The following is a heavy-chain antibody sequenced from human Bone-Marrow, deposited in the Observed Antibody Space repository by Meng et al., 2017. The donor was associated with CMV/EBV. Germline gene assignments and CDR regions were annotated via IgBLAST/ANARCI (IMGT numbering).Heavy chain of an antibody. D-gene: IGHD2-21*01. Sequence: SQTLSLTCAISGDSVSSNTAAWNWIRHSPSRGLEWLGRTYYRSKWFHEYALSMKSRITINPDTSKNQFSLQLNSVTPEDTAVYYCARDPPYCWSCRDEWGQGTLVTVSS. CDR2: TYYRSKWFH. V-gene: IGHV6-1*01. J-gene: IGHJ4*02. CDR3: ARDPPYCWSCRDE. CDR1: GDSVSSNTAA.